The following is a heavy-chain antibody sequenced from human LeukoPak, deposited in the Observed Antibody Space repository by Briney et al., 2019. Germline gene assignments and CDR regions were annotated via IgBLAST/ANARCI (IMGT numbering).Heavy chain of an antibody. CDR1: GDSVSRNDAA. V-gene: IGHV6-1*01. CDR2: TYYRSKWYS. Sequence: SQALSLTCAISGDSVSRNDAAWNWIRQSPSRGLEWLGRTYYRSKWYSDYAVSVKGRITINGDTSKNEFSLQLNSVTPEDTAVYYCAEGYGLKVWGQGTLVTVSP. J-gene: IGHJ4*02. CDR3: AEGYGLKV. D-gene: IGHD5-12*01.